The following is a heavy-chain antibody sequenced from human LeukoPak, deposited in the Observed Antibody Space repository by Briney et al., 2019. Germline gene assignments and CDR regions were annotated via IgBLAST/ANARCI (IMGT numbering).Heavy chain of an antibody. CDR1: GYTFTGYF. V-gene: IGHV1-2*02. CDR2: INPNSGGT. J-gene: IGHJ4*02. Sequence: ASVKVSCKTSGYTFTGYFLNWVRQAPGQGLEWMGRINPNSGGTNCGQKFQDRVTLTRDTSIATAYMELSSLTSDDTAVYYCARDPHIVATMYLDYWGQGTLVTVSS. CDR3: ARDPHIVATMYLDY. D-gene: IGHD5-12*01.